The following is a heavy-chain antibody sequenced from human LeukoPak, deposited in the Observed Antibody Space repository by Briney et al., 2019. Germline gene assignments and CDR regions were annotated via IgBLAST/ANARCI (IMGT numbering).Heavy chain of an antibody. J-gene: IGHJ4*02. D-gene: IGHD3-10*01. CDR1: GGSTSSYY. CDR2: VYYTGST. CDR3: ARSSDANRDGDRHFDY. V-gene: IGHV4-59*08. Sequence: PSETLSLTCTVSGGSTSSYYWSWIRQPPGKGLEWLGYVYYTGSTYYKPSLKSRLTISVDTSSNQVSLKLSSVTVADTAVYYCARSSDANRDGDRHFDYWGQGILVTVSS.